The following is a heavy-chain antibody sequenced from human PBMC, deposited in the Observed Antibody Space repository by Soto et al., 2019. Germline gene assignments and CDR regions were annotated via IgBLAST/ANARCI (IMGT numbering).Heavy chain of an antibody. D-gene: IGHD4-17*01. V-gene: IGHV1-69*02. Sequence: QVQLVQSGAEVKKPGSSVKVSCKASGGTFSSYTISWVRQAPGQGLEWMGRIIPILGIANYAQKFQGRVTITADKSTSTAYMELSSLRSEDTALYYCARGNYGDYGSDYWGQGTLVTVSS. J-gene: IGHJ4*02. CDR2: IIPILGIA. CDR3: ARGNYGDYGSDY. CDR1: GGTFSSYT.